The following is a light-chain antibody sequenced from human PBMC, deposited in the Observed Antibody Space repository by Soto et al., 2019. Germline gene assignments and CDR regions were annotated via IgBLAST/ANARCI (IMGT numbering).Light chain of an antibody. CDR2: GAS. V-gene: IGKV1-12*01. CDR3: QQANSFPIT. CDR1: QGISSW. J-gene: IGKJ5*01. Sequence: DIQMTQLPTNVSASVGDRVTLIWRASQGISSWLAWYQQKKGKAPKILIYGASNLHSGVPSRFSGSGSETDFTLTISGLQPEDFATYYCQQANSFPITFGQGTRLEIK.